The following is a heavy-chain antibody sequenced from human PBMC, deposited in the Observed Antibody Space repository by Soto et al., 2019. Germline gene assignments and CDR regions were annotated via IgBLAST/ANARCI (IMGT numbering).Heavy chain of an antibody. D-gene: IGHD3-22*01. J-gene: IGHJ4*02. CDR1: EFTFSSYA. CDR3: ARPSGFDSSSFDY. Sequence: QVQLVESGGGVVQPGRSLRLSCAASEFTFSSYAMHWVRQAPGKGLEWVAVISYDGSNKYYADSVKGRFTISRDNSKNTLYLQRNGLRAEDTAVYYCARPSGFDSSSFDYWGQGTLVTVSS. V-gene: IGHV3-30-3*01. CDR2: ISYDGSNK.